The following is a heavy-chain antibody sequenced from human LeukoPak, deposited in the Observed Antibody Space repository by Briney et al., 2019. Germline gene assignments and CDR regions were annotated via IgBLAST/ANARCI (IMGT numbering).Heavy chain of an antibody. V-gene: IGHV3-23*01. Sequence: GGSLRLSCAASGFTFSSYGMSWVRQAPGKGLEWVSAISGSGGSTYYADSVKGRFTISRDNSKNTLYLQMNSLRAEDTAVYYWAKDLMTTVTTGGSFDYWGQGTLVTVSS. D-gene: IGHD4-17*01. CDR2: ISGSGGST. J-gene: IGHJ4*02. CDR3: AKDLMTTVTTGGSFDY. CDR1: GFTFSSYG.